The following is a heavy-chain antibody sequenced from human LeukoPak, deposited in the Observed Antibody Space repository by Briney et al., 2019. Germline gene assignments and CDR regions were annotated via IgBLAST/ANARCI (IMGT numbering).Heavy chain of an antibody. CDR1: CS. CDR3: TTDLTDDSSGYSY. J-gene: IGHJ4*02. D-gene: IGHD3-22*01. Sequence: CSMNWVRQAPGKGLEWVSSISSSSSYIYYADSVKGRFTISRDNAKNSLYLQMNSLRAEDTAVYYCTTDLTDDSSGYSYWGQGTLVTVSS. V-gene: IGHV3-21*01. CDR2: ISSSSSYI.